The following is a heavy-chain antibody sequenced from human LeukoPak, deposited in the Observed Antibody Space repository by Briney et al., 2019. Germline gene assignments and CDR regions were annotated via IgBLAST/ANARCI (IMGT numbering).Heavy chain of an antibody. J-gene: IGHJ4*02. V-gene: IGHV3-73*01. CDR1: GFTFSGSA. D-gene: IGHD1-26*01. CDR3: TRQEVSRGSWVDY. CDR2: IRSKANSYAT. Sequence: PGESLRLSCAASGFTFSGSAMHWVRQASGKGLEWVGRIRSKANSYATAYAASVKGRFTISRDDSKNTAYLQMNSLKTEDTAVYYCTRQEVSRGSWVDYWGQGTLVTVSS.